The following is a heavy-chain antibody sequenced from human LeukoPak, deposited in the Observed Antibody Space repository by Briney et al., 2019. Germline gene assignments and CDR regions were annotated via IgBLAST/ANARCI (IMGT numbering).Heavy chain of an antibody. J-gene: IGHJ6*03. CDR1: GFTFSSYG. V-gene: IGHV3-33*01. Sequence: GRSLRLSWAASGFTFSSYGMHWVRQAPGKGLEWVAVIWYDGSNKYYADSVKGRFTISRDNSKNTLYLQMNSLRAEDTAVYYCARDGHSGLWSGYSVYYYMDVWGKGTTVTVSS. D-gene: IGHD3-3*01. CDR3: ARDGHSGLWSGYSVYYYMDV. CDR2: IWYDGSNK.